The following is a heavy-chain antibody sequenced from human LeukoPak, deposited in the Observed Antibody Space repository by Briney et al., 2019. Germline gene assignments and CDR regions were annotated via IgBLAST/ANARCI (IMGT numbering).Heavy chain of an antibody. CDR2: IDHTGST. D-gene: IGHD2-2*01. V-gene: IGHV4-59*01. CDR1: DDSITIYY. J-gene: IGHJ3*02. CDR3: ARLAMTTYDAFDI. Sequence: SETLSLTCTVPDDSITIYYWTWIRQPPGKGLEWIGYIDHTGSTNYNPSLNSRVTISRDTSKNQFSLKLSSVTAADTAVYYCARLAMTTYDAFDIWGQGTMVTVSS.